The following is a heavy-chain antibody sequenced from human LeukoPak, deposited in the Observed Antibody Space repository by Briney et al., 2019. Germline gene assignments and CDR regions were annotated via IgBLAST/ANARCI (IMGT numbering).Heavy chain of an antibody. V-gene: IGHV6-1*01. CDR3: ARDSPLTTVTTFPYWYFDL. CDR2: TYYRSKWYN. D-gene: IGHD4-17*01. J-gene: IGHJ2*01. CDR1: GDSVSSKSAA. Sequence: SQTLSLTCALSGDSVSSKSAAWNWVRQSPSRGLEWLGRTYYRSKWYNDYAVSVKSRITINPDTSKNQFSLQLNSVTPEDTAVYYCARDSPLTTVTTFPYWYFDLWGRGTLVTVPS.